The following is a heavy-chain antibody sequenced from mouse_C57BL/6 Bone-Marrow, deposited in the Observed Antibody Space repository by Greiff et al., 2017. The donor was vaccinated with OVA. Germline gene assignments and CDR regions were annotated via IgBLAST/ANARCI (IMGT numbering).Heavy chain of an antibody. Sequence: EVQLVESEGGLVQPGSSMKLSCTASGFTFSDYYMAWVRQVPEKGLEWVANINYDGSSTYYLDSLKGRFIISRDNAKNILYLQMSSLKSEDTATYYCARVHYYYGSSYYFDYWGQGTTLTVSS. V-gene: IGHV5-16*01. CDR2: INYDGSST. CDR3: ARVHYYYGSSYYFDY. CDR1: GFTFSDYY. J-gene: IGHJ2*01. D-gene: IGHD1-1*01.